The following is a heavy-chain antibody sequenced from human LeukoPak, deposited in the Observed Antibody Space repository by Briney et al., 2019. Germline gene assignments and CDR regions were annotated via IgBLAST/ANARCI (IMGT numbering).Heavy chain of an antibody. V-gene: IGHV4-30-4*08. CDR1: GGSNKTANYY. J-gene: IGHJ4*02. CDR2: ISYSGTP. D-gene: IGHD4-17*01. Sequence: SETLYLTCNVSGGSNKTANYYWTWIRQPPGKGLEWIGYISYSGTPYYNPSLNSRVTISLDTSKNQFSLILNSVTAADTAMYYCARDRYGDFEDYWGQGTLVTVSS. CDR3: ARDRYGDFEDY.